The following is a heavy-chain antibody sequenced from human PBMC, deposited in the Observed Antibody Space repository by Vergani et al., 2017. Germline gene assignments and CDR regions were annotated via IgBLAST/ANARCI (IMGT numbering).Heavy chain of an antibody. CDR3: ATLEV. V-gene: IGHV3-30*02. Sequence: VVQPGGSLRLSCAASAFTFSSYGMHWVRQAPGKGLEWVTFIRYDGSNKYYADSVKGRFTISRDNSKNTLYLEMSSLRAEDTAVYYCATLEVWGQGTLVTVSS. J-gene: IGHJ4*02. CDR1: AFTFSSYG. CDR2: IRYDGSNK. D-gene: IGHD5-24*01.